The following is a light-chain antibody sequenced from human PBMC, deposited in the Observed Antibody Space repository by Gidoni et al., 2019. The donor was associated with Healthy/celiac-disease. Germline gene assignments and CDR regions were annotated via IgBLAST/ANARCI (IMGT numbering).Light chain of an antibody. CDR1: QSVSSY. CDR3: QQRSNWPPGFT. CDR2: DAS. V-gene: IGKV3-11*01. Sequence: IVLPQPPATLSLSPGERSTTPCRARQSVSSYLAWYQQNPGQAPRLLIYDASNRATGIPARFSGSGSGTDFSLTISSIEPEDFAVYYCQQRSNWPPGFTFXPXTKVXIK. J-gene: IGKJ3*01.